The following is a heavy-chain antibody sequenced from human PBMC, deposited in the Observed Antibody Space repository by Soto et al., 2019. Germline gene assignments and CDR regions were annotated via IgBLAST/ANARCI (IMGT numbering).Heavy chain of an antibody. V-gene: IGHV3-23*01. CDR1: GFTFSSYA. D-gene: IGHD5-18*01. Sequence: AGGSLRLSCAVSGFTFSSYAMSWVRQAPGKGLEWVSAISGSGGSTYYADSVKGRFTISRDNSKNTLYLQMNSLRAEDTAVYYCAKGRGDTAMGPIWGQGTMVTVSS. J-gene: IGHJ3*02. CDR2: ISGSGGST. CDR3: AKGRGDTAMGPI.